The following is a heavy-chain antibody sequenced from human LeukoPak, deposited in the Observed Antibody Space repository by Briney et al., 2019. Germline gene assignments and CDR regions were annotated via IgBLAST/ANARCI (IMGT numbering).Heavy chain of an antibody. D-gene: IGHD1-26*01. J-gene: IGHJ4*02. CDR3: ATDRILNSGSYSGFDY. CDR1: GYTLTELS. CDR2: FDPVDGET. Sequence: ASVKVSCKVSGYTLTELSMHWVRQAPGKGLEWMGGFDPVDGETIYAQKFQGRVTMTGDTSTDTAYMELSSLRSEDTAVYYCATDRILNSGSYSGFDYWGQGTLVTVSS. V-gene: IGHV1-24*01.